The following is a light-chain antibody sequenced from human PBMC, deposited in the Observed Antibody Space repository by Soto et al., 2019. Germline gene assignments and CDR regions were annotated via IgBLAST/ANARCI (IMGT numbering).Light chain of an antibody. CDR3: QQYNSYS. CDR2: WAS. J-gene: IGKJ1*01. Sequence: IVMTQSPDSLAVSLGERATINCKSSQSVLSSSDNKNYLAWYQQKPGQPPKLLIYWASTRESGVPDRFSGSGSGTDFTLTISSLQPDDFATYYCQQYNSYSFGQGTKVEIK. CDR1: QSVLSSSDNKNY. V-gene: IGKV4-1*01.